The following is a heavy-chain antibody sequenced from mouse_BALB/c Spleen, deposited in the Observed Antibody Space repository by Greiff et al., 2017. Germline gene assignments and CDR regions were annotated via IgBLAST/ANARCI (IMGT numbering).Heavy chain of an antibody. CDR3: ASRIYYGYDAY. D-gene: IGHD2-2*01. CDR2: ISSGGGST. V-gene: IGHV5-12-1*01. CDR1: GFAFSSYD. J-gene: IGHJ3*01. Sequence: EVKLVESGGGLVQPGGSRKLSCAASGFAFSSYDMSWVRQTPEKRLEWVAYISSGGGSTYYPDTVKGRFTISRDNAKNTLYLQMSSLKSEDTAMYYCASRIYYGYDAYWGQGTLVTVSA.